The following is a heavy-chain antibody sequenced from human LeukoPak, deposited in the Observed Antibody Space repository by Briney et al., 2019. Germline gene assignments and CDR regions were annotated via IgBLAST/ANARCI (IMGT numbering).Heavy chain of an antibody. CDR1: GGPVCRDSFF. D-gene: IGHD3-22*01. CDR3: ARDYSDSSGYYWPFDS. V-gene: IGHV4-61*01. Sequence: PSEPVSLTCTVSGGPVCRDSFFGRWIRKPPGEGVGRIRYIYYTGSTNYNPSLKSRVTISVDTSKNQFSLKLTSVTAADTAVYYCARDYSDSSGYYWPFDSWGQGTLVTVSS. J-gene: IGHJ4*02. CDR2: IYYTGST.